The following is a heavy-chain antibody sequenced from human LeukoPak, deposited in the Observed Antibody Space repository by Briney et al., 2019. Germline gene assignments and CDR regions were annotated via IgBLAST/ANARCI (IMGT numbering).Heavy chain of an antibody. V-gene: IGHV3-30-3*01. CDR3: ATPYTSGWSLYFDN. J-gene: IGHJ4*02. D-gene: IGHD6-19*01. Sequence: GGSLRLSCAASGFTFSSYTMHWVRQAPDKGLEWVAVISHDGGNKYYADSVKGRFTIARDNSKNTLYLQMNGLRAEETAMYYCATPYTSGWSLYFDNWGQGTLVTVSS. CDR2: ISHDGGNK. CDR1: GFTFSSYT.